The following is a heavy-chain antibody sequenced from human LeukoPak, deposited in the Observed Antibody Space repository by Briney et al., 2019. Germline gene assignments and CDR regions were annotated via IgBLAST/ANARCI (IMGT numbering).Heavy chain of an antibody. CDR2: IYYRRTT. D-gene: IGHD6-13*01. V-gene: IGHV4-59*12. Sequence: PSETLSLTCTVSGSSISSYYWSWIRQPPGKGLEWIGSIYYRRTTYYNPSLKSRVTISVDTSKNQFSLKLSSVTAADTAVYYCARAFIAAARWGWFDPWGQGTLVTVSS. CDR3: ARAFIAAARWGWFDP. CDR1: GSSISSYY. J-gene: IGHJ5*02.